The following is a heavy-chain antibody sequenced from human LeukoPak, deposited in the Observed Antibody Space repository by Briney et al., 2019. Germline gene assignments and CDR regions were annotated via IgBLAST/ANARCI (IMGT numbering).Heavy chain of an antibody. J-gene: IGHJ1*01. V-gene: IGHV1-18*01. CDR1: GYTFINHG. Sequence: ASVKVSCNTSGYTFINHGISWVRQAPGRGLEGLGWISTYNGATQYPEKLQGRVTMTTDTSTNTVYMELRSLRSDDTAIYYCARGGDYGDFYFQHWGQGTLVTVSS. CDR3: ARGGDYGDFYFQH. CDR2: ISTYNGAT. D-gene: IGHD4-17*01.